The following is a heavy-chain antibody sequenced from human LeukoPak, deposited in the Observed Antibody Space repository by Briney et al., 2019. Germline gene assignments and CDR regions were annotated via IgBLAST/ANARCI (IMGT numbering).Heavy chain of an antibody. V-gene: IGHV1-8*01. D-gene: IGHD2-2*01. J-gene: IGHJ4*02. CDR1: GYTFTNYD. CDR2: MNPNSGNT. CDR3: ARGPGCTSTGCPYYFDY. Sequence: EASVKVSCKASGYTFTNYDINWVRHASGQGLDWMGWMNPNSGNTGYAQKFQGRVTMTRKTSISTAYMELSSLRSEDTAVYYCARGPGCTSTGCPYYFDYWGQGTLVTVSS.